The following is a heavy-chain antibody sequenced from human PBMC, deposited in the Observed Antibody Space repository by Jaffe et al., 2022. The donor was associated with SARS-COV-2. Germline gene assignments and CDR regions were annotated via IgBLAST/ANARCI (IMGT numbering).Heavy chain of an antibody. J-gene: IGHJ6*02. Sequence: QVQLVESGGGVVQPGRSLRLSCAASGFTFSTYGMHWVRQAPGKGLEWVAVISYDGSNKNYVDSVKGRFTISRDNSENTLYLQMNSLRPEDTAVYYCAKDQTGSTYGSYRGFYYHYYGVDVWGQGTTVTVSS. CDR3: AKDQTGSTYGSYRGFYYHYYGVDV. D-gene: IGHD5-18*01. V-gene: IGHV3-30*18. CDR1: GFTFSTYG. CDR2: ISYDGSNK.